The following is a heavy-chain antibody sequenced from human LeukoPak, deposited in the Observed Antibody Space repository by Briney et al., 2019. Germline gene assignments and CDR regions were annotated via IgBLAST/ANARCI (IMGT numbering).Heavy chain of an antibody. CDR2: IYYSGST. Sequence: SETLSLTCTVSGGSSSSSSYYWGWIRQPPGKGLEWTGSIYYSGSTYYNPSLKSRVTISVDTSKNQFSLKLSSVTAADTAVYYCARDPIYDFWSGYYGRAGYFDYWGQGTLVSVSS. J-gene: IGHJ4*02. V-gene: IGHV4-39*07. D-gene: IGHD3-3*01. CDR3: ARDPIYDFWSGYYGRAGYFDY. CDR1: GGSSSSSSYY.